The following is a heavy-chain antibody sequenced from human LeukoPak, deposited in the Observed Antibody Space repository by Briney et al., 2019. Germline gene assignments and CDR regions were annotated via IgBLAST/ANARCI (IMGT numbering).Heavy chain of an antibody. Sequence: PSETLSLTCAAYGGSFSSYYWSWIRQPPGKGLEWIGEISHSGSTNYNPSLKSRVTISVDTSKNQFSLKLSSVTAADTAVYYCARRGRITMVRPPRGYDYWGQGTLVTVSS. V-gene: IGHV4-34*01. CDR3: ARRGRITMVRPPRGYDY. CDR2: ISHSGST. CDR1: GGSFSSYY. J-gene: IGHJ4*02. D-gene: IGHD3-10*01.